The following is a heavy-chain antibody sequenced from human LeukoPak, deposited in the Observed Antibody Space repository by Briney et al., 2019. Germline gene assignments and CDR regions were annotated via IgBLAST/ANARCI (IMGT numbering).Heavy chain of an antibody. D-gene: IGHD6-19*01. CDR3: ARTAVAGFHTFDY. V-gene: IGHV3-66*01. CDR1: GFTVSSNY. CDR2: IYSGGST. Sequence: GGSLRLSCAASGFTVSSNYMSWVRQAPGKGREWVSVIYSGGSTYYADSVKGRFTISRDNSKNTLYLQMNSLRAEDTAVYYCARTAVAGFHTFDYWGQGTLVTVSS. J-gene: IGHJ4*02.